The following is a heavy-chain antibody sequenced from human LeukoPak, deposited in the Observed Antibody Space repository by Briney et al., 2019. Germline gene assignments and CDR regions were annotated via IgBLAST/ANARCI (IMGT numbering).Heavy chain of an antibody. D-gene: IGHD2-15*01. CDR3: AREGYCSGGSCYSVLGAFDI. CDR2: IKQDGSEK. CDR1: GFTFSSYW. V-gene: IGHV3-7*01. Sequence: GGSLRLSCAASGFTFSSYWMSWVRQAPGKGLEWVANIKQDGSEKYYVDSVKGRFTISRDNAKNSLYLQMNSLRAEDTAVYYCAREGYCSGGSCYSVLGAFDIWGQGTMVTVSS. J-gene: IGHJ3*02.